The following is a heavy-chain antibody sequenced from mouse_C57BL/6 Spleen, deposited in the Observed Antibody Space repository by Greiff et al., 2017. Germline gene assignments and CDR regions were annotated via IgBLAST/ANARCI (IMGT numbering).Heavy chain of an antibody. D-gene: IGHD2-2*01. CDR3: ARWGLRRGPSFSY. CDR2: IYPGSGST. CDR1: GYTFTSYW. Sequence: QVQLQQPGAELVKPGASVKMSCKASGYTFTSYWITWVKPRPGQGLEWIGDIYPGSGSTNYNEKFKSKATLTVDTSSSTAYMQLSSLTSEDSAVYYCARWGLRRGPSFSYWGQGTLVTVSA. V-gene: IGHV1-55*01. J-gene: IGHJ3*01.